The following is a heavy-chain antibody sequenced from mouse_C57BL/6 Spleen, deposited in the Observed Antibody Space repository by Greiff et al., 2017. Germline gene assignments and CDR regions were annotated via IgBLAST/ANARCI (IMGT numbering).Heavy chain of an antibody. J-gene: IGHJ4*01. CDR2: IDPENGDT. CDR3: TIYDGPTGNYAMDY. Sequence: EVQLQQSGAELVRPGASVKLSCTASGFNIKDDYMHWVKQRPEQGLEWIGWIDPENGDTEYASKFQGKATITAETSSNTAYLQLSSLTSEDTAVYYCTIYDGPTGNYAMDYWGQGTSVTVSS. D-gene: IGHD2-3*01. V-gene: IGHV14-4*01. CDR1: GFNIKDDY.